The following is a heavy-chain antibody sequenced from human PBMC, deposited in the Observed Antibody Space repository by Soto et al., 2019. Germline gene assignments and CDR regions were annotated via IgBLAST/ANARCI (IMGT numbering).Heavy chain of an antibody. CDR1: GGTVSSYA. CDR2: IIPIFGTA. CDR3: ARDPSYDSSGYYYYYYGMDV. Sequence: QVQLVQSGAEVKKPGSSVKVSCKASGGTVSSYAISWVRQAPGQGLEWMGGIIPIFGTANYAQKFQGRVTITADESTSTAYMELSSLRSEDTAVYYCARDPSYDSSGYYYYYYGMDVWGQGTTVTVSS. D-gene: IGHD3-22*01. V-gene: IGHV1-69*12. J-gene: IGHJ6*02.